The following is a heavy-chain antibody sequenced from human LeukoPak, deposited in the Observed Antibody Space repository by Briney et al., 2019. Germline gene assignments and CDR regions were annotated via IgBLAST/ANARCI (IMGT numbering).Heavy chain of an antibody. CDR3: ARDLSPVDIVATVLDC. D-gene: IGHD5-12*01. CDR2: ISSRSIYM. Sequence: GGSLRLSCAASGFTFNTYNMNWVHQAPGGGLEWVSSISSRSIYMKYADSVKGRFTISRDNAKNSLYLQMSSLRAEDTAVYYCARDLSPVDIVATVLDCWGQGTLVTVSS. CDR1: GFTFNTYN. J-gene: IGHJ4*02. V-gene: IGHV3-21*01.